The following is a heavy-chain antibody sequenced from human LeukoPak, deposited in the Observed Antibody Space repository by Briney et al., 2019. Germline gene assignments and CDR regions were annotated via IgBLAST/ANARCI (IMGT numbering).Heavy chain of an antibody. J-gene: IGHJ4*02. CDR2: IDWDDDK. CDR1: GFSLSTSGMR. D-gene: IGHD5-18*01. V-gene: IGHV2-70*04. Sequence: SGPALVKPTQTLTLTCTFSGFSLSTSGMRVSWIRQPPGKALERLARIDWDDDKFYSTSLKTRLTISKDTSKNQVVLTMTNMDPVDTATYYCARMNTAMGRSYFDYWGQGTLVTVSS. CDR3: ARMNTAMGRSYFDY.